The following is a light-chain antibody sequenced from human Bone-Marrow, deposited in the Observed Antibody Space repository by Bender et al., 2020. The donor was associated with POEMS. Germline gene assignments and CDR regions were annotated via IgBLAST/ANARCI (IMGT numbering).Light chain of an antibody. J-gene: IGLJ1*01. CDR1: SSDVGGYNY. CDR2: DVN. V-gene: IGLV2-14*03. CDR3: AAWDDSLNAYV. Sequence: QSALTQPASVSGSPGQSITISCTGTSSDVGGYNYVSWYQQHPGKTPRLMIYDVNSRPSGVSNRFSGSKSGNRASLTISGLQAEDEADYYCAAWDDSLNAYVFGPGTTVTVL.